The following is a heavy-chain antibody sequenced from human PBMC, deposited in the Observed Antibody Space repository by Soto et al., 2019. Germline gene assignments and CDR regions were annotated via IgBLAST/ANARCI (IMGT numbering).Heavy chain of an antibody. CDR3: ARYSERHTELDY. J-gene: IGHJ4*02. V-gene: IGHV4-59*01. CDR2: IHYSGNT. Sequence: QVQLLESGPGLVKPSETLSLTCTVSGGSISGYYWSWIRQPPGKGLEWIGWIHYSGNTLYNPSLKTRLTISVVPSRNQFSLKLSSVTAADTAIYFCARYSERHTELDYWGQGTLVIVSS. CDR1: GGSISGYY. D-gene: IGHD1-26*01.